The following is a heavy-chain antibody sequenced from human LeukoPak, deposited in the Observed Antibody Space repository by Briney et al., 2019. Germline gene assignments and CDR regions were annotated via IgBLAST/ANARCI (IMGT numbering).Heavy chain of an antibody. CDR3: ARDRNSGSSLDI. CDR1: GYTFTSYG. Sequence: ASVKVSCKASGYTFTSYGISWVRQAPGQGLEWMGWISAYNGNTNYAQNLQGRVTMTRDTSISTAYMELSSLKSDDTAVYYCARDRNSGSSLDIWGQGTMLTVSS. V-gene: IGHV1-18*01. J-gene: IGHJ3*02. D-gene: IGHD6-6*01. CDR2: ISAYNGNT.